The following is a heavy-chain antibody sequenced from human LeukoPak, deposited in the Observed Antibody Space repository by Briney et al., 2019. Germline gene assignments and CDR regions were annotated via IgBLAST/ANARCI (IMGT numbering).Heavy chain of an antibody. D-gene: IGHD3/OR15-3a*01. Sequence: GGSLRLSCAASGFTFSSYGMHWVRQAPGKGLEWVAVISYDGSNKYYADSVKGRFTISRDNAKNSLYLQMNSLRAEDTAVYYCARDNAWTRDYWGQGTLVTVSS. V-gene: IGHV3-30*03. J-gene: IGHJ4*02. CDR1: GFTFSSYG. CDR2: ISYDGSNK. CDR3: ARDNAWTRDY.